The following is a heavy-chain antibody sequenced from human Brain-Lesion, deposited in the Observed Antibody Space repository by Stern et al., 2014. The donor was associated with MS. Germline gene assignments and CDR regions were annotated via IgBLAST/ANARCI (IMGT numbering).Heavy chain of an antibody. CDR3: ARDQRGITIFGVVTDYYYLGMDV. Sequence: HVQLVQSGAEVKKPGASVKVSCKTSGYIFTGYYIHWVRQAPGQGLEWMAWIKPNTGGTKYAQKFQGRVTMSRDTSISTAYVELSSLTSDDTAVYYCARDQRGITIFGVVTDYYYLGMDVWGQGTTVTVSS. CDR1: GYIFTGYY. J-gene: IGHJ6*02. D-gene: IGHD3-3*01. V-gene: IGHV1-2*02. CDR2: IKPNTGGT.